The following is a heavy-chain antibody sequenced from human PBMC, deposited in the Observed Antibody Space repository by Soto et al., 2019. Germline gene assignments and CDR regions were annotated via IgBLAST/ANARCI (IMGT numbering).Heavy chain of an antibody. CDR1: GGSFSGYY. V-gene: IGHV4-34*01. Sequence: SETLSLTCAVYGGSFSGYYWSWIRQPPGKGLEWIGEINHSGSTNYNPSLKSRVTISVDTSKNQFSLKLSSLTAADTAVYYCASRRGYSRGWKWFDPWDKGTLVTVSS. CDR3: ASRRGYSRGWKWFDP. CDR2: INHSGST. D-gene: IGHD6-19*01. J-gene: IGHJ5*02.